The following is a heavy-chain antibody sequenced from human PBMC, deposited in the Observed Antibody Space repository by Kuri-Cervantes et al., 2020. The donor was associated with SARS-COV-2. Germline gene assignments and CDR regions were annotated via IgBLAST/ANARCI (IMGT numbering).Heavy chain of an antibody. CDR3: ARLMVYARESAFDP. CDR1: GYTFTGYY. V-gene: IGHV1-69*06. D-gene: IGHD2-8*01. CDR2: IIPIFGTA. J-gene: IGHJ5*02. Sequence: SVMNFSKASGYTFTGYYKHWGLQAPGQGLEWMGGIIPIFGTANYAQKFQGRVTITADKSTSPAYMELSSLRLEDTAVYYCARLMVYARESAFDPWGQGTLVTVSS.